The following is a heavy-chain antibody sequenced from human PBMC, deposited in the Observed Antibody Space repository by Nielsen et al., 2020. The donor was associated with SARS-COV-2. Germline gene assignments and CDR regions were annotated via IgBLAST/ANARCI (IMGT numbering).Heavy chain of an antibody. V-gene: IGHV7-4-1*02. J-gene: IGHJ4*02. CDR2: INTNTGNP. D-gene: IGHD1-26*01. CDR1: GYTFTGSY. CDR3: ASSIVGEGDY. Sequence: ASVKVSCKASGYTFTGSYVHWVRQAPGQGLEWMGWINTNTGNPTYAQGFTGRFVFSLDTSVSTAYLQISSLKAEDTAVYYCASSIVGEGDYWGQGTLVTVSS.